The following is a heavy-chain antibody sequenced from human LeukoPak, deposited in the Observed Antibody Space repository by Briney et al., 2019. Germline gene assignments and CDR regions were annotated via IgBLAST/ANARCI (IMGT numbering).Heavy chain of an antibody. Sequence: SETLSLTCTVSGASISDYDWSWIRQSPGKGLHWIGYVYYNGNINYNPSLRSRVTMSIDTSKNHFSLRLTSVTAADTAIYYCARHSSQGDNFFGPWGQGTLVTVSS. J-gene: IGHJ5*02. V-gene: IGHV4-59*08. CDR1: GASISDYD. CDR2: VYYNGNI. CDR3: ARHSSQGDNFFGP.